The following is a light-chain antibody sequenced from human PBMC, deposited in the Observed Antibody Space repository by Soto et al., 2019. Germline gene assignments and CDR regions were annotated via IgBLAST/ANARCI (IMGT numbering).Light chain of an antibody. Sequence: DIQMTQSPYSLSASVGDRVTITCRASQSISSYLNWYQQKPGKAPKLLIYAASSLQSGVPSRFSGSGSGTDFTLTSSSLQPEDFATYYCQQSDSTPTFGQGTRLEIK. J-gene: IGKJ5*01. CDR3: QQSDSTPT. V-gene: IGKV1-39*01. CDR1: QSISSY. CDR2: AAS.